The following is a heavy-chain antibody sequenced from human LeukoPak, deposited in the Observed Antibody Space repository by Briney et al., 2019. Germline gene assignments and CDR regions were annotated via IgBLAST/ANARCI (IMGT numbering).Heavy chain of an antibody. Sequence: GGSLRLSCAASEFTFDDYAMSWVRQAPGKGLEWVSGISGSDGSTYYADSVKGRFTISRDNSKNTLYLQMNSLRAEDMAVYYCAKDGGQGADYWGQGTLVSVSP. V-gene: IGHV3-23*01. CDR3: AKDGGQGADY. D-gene: IGHD3-16*01. CDR2: ISGSDGST. J-gene: IGHJ4*02. CDR1: EFTFDDYA.